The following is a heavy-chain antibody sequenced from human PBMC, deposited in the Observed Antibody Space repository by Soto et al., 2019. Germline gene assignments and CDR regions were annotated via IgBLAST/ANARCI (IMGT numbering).Heavy chain of an antibody. V-gene: IGHV3-74*01. CDR1: GFTFSYYW. Sequence: ELKLVESGGGLVQPGGSLRLSCAASGFTFSYYWMHWVRQAPGTGLVWVSHIHSDGTTTTYADSVKGRFTVSRDNIKNTLDLQMNSLRAEDTAVYYCARGDRSGFDIMGQGTVAIVSS. J-gene: IGHJ3*02. D-gene: IGHD1-26*01. CDR3: ARGDRSGFDI. CDR2: IHSDGTTT.